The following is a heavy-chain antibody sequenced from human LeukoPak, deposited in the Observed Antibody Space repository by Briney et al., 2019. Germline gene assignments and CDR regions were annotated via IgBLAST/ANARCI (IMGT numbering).Heavy chain of an antibody. CDR2: ISYDGSNK. V-gene: IGHV3-30-3*01. J-gene: IGHJ4*02. CDR1: GFTFRSYA. Sequence: GGSLRLSCAASGFTFRSYAMHWVRQAPGKGLEWVAVISYDGSNKYYADSVKGRFTISRDNSKNTLYLQMNSLRAEDTAVYYCASYSSSWYAFDYWGQGTLVTVSS. D-gene: IGHD6-13*01. CDR3: ASYSSSWYAFDY.